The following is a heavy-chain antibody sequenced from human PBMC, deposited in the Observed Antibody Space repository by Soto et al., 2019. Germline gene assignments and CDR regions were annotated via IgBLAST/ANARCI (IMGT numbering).Heavy chain of an antibody. CDR3: VRTIARAGADAFDM. CDR1: RFTFSYYA. V-gene: IGHV3-30-3*01. J-gene: IGHJ3*02. D-gene: IGHD6-19*01. Sequence: GGSLRLSCAASRFTFSYYAMHWIRQAPGKGLEWMAVILSDGSKQYYAESVKGRFTISRDNSKSTLYLKMNSLRGEDTAVDYCVRTIARAGADAFDMWGQGTMVTVAS. CDR2: ILSDGSKQ.